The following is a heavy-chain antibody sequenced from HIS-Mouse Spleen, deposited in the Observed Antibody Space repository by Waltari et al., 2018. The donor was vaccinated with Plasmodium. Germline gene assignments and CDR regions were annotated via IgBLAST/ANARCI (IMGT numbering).Heavy chain of an antibody. V-gene: IGHV4-34*01. CDR3: ARGPGYSSGWYYFDY. CDR1: GGSFSGYY. CDR2: INHSGST. Sequence: QVQLQQWGAGLLKPSETLSLTCAVYGGSFSGYYWSWIRQPPGKGLEWIGEINHSGSTNYNPSLKSRVTRSVDTSKNQFSLKLSSVTAADTAVYYWARGPGYSSGWYYFDYWGQGTLVTVSS. J-gene: IGHJ4*02. D-gene: IGHD6-19*01.